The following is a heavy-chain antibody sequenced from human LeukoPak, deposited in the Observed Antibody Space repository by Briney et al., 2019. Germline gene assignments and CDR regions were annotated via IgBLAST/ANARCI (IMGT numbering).Heavy chain of an antibody. CDR2: IKQDASEE. V-gene: IGHV3-7*01. Sequence: GGSLRLSCAASGFSFSSYWMTWVRQAPGKGLEWVANIKQDASEEHYVDSVKGRFTISRDNAKSSLYLQLNSLRVEDTALHFCASTASLSYWGQGTLVTVSS. D-gene: IGHD6-6*01. CDR1: GFSFSSYW. CDR3: ASTASLSY. J-gene: IGHJ4*02.